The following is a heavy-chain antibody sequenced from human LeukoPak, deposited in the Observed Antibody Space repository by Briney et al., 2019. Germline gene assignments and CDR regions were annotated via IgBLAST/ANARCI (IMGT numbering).Heavy chain of an antibody. Sequence: SETLSLTCTVSGGSISSSSYYWGWIRQPQGKGLEWIGSIYYSGSTYYNPSLKSRVTISVDTSKNQFSLKLSSVTAADTAVYYCARKSGSYFDYWGQGTLVTVSS. CDR2: IYYSGST. CDR1: GGSISSSSYY. D-gene: IGHD1-26*01. CDR3: ARKSGSYFDY. J-gene: IGHJ4*02. V-gene: IGHV4-39*01.